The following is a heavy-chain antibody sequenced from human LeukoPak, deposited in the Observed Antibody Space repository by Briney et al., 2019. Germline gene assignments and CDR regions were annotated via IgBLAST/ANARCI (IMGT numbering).Heavy chain of an antibody. J-gene: IGHJ4*02. Sequence: GAPVKVSCKASGYTFTSYDINWVRQATGQGLEWMGWMNLKSRNTGYTQKFQGRVTMTRDTSINTAYMELSSLRSEDTAMYYCARVNGDIDYWGQGTLVTVSS. V-gene: IGHV1-8*01. CDR3: ARVNGDIDY. CDR1: GYTFTSYD. D-gene: IGHD4-17*01. CDR2: MNLKSRNT.